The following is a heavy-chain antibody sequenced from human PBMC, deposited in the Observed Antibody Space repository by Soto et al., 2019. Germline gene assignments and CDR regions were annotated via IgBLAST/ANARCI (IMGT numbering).Heavy chain of an antibody. V-gene: IGHV3-48*01. Sequence: PGGSLRLSCAASGFTFSSYSMNWVRQAPGKGLEWVSYISSSSSTINYAESVKGRFTISRDNAKNSLYLQMNSLRAEDTAVYYCARDERYGGNSPHYYYGMDVWGQGTTVTVSS. J-gene: IGHJ6*02. CDR2: ISSSSSTI. CDR3: ARDERYGGNSPHYYYGMDV. CDR1: GFTFSSYS. D-gene: IGHD2-21*02.